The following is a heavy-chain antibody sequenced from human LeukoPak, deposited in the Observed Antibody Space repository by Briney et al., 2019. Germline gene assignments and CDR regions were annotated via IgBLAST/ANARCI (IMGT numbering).Heavy chain of an antibody. Sequence: ASVKVSCKASGYTFTGYYMHWVRQAPGQGLEWMGWINPNSGGTNYAQKFQGRVTMTRDTSISTAYMELSRLRSDDTAVYYCARVRSGSSKGRYFDYWGQGTLVTVSS. CDR2: INPNSGGT. CDR1: GYTFTGYY. CDR3: ARVRSGSSKGRYFDY. D-gene: IGHD1-26*01. V-gene: IGHV1-2*02. J-gene: IGHJ4*02.